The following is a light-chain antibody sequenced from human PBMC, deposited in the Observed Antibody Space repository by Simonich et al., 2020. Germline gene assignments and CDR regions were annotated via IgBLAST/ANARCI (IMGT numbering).Light chain of an antibody. J-gene: IGKJ4*01. V-gene: IGKV3-11*01. CDR1: QSVSSY. CDR3: QQRSNWPT. CDR2: DAS. Sequence: IVLTQSPATLSLSPGERATLSCRASQSVSSYLAWYQQKPGQAPRLLIYDASNSATGSPARFSGSGSVTDFTLTISSLEPEDFAVYYCQQRSNWPTFGGGTKVEIK.